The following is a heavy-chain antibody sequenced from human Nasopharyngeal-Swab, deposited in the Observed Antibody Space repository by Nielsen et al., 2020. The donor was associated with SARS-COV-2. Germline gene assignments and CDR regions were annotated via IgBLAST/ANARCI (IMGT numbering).Heavy chain of an antibody. D-gene: IGHD5-12*01. CDR2: INPNSGGT. V-gene: IGHV1-2*06. Sequence: WVRQAARQGLEWMGRINPNSGGTNYAQKFQGRVTMTRDTSISTAYMELSRLRSDDTAVYYCARDLGYSGYDWGYWGQGTLVTVSS. J-gene: IGHJ4*02. CDR3: ARDLGYSGYDWGY.